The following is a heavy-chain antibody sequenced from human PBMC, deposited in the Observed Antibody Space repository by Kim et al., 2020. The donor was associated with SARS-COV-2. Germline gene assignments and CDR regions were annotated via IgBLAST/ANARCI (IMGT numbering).Heavy chain of an antibody. CDR2: ISYDGSNK. CDR1: GFTFSSYG. J-gene: IGHJ6*02. Sequence: GGSLRLSCAASGFTFSSYGMHWVRQAPGKGLEWVAVISYDGSNKYYADSVKGRFTISRDNSKNTLYLQMNSLRAEDTAVYYCAKSGGSTSSRPTKYYYYGMDVWGQGTTVTVSS. V-gene: IGHV3-30*18. D-gene: IGHD2-2*01. CDR3: AKSGGSTSSRPTKYYYYGMDV.